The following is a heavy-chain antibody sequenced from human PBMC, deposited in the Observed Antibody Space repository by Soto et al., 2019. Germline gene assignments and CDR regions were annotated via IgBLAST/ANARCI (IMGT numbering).Heavy chain of an antibody. Sequence: GPVKVSCKASGYTFTSYYMHWVRQAPGQGLEWMGIINPSGGSTSYAQKFQGRVTMTRDTSTSTVYMELSSLRSEDTAVYYCASIRDGYNSFDYWGQGTLVTVSS. J-gene: IGHJ4*02. CDR2: INPSGGST. CDR1: GYTFTSYY. V-gene: IGHV1-46*01. CDR3: ASIRDGYNSFDY. D-gene: IGHD5-12*01.